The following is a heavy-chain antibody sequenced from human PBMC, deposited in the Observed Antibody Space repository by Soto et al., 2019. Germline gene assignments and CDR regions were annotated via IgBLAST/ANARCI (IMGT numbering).Heavy chain of an antibody. Sequence: PSETLSLTCTVSGGSISSGDYYWSWIRQPPGKGLEWIGYIYYSGSTYYNPSLKSRVTISVDTSKNQFSLKLSSVTAADTAVYYCXRDSGYDPYYYYYGMDVWGQGTTVTVSS. CDR3: XRDSGYDPYYYYYGMDV. CDR2: IYYSGST. V-gene: IGHV4-30-4*01. J-gene: IGHJ6*02. D-gene: IGHD5-12*01. CDR1: GGSISSGDYY.